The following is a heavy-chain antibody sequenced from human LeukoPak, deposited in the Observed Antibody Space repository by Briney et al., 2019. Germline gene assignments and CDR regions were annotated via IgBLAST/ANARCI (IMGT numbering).Heavy chain of an antibody. V-gene: IGHV3-9*01. D-gene: IGHD3-22*01. CDR3: AKDTGSSGGGPFDY. CDR1: GFTFDDYA. J-gene: IGHJ4*02. Sequence: GGSLRLSCAASGFTFDDYAMHWVRQAPGKGLEWVSGISWNSGSIGYADSVKGRFTISRDNAKNSLYLQMSSLRAEDTALYYCAKDTGSSGGGPFDYWGQGTLVTVSS. CDR2: ISWNSGSI.